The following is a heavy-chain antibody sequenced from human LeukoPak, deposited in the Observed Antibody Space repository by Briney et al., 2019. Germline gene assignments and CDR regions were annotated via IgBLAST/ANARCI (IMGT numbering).Heavy chain of an antibody. J-gene: IGHJ6*02. Sequence: ASVKVSCKASGYTFTGYYMHWVRQAPGQGLEWMGWINPNSGGTNYAQKFQGRVTMTRDTSISTAYMELSRLRSDDTAVYYCARGSSVSYYYYYGMDVWGQGTTVTVFS. CDR3: ARGSSVSYYYYYGMDV. D-gene: IGHD5/OR15-5a*01. V-gene: IGHV1-2*02. CDR1: GYTFTGYY. CDR2: INPNSGGT.